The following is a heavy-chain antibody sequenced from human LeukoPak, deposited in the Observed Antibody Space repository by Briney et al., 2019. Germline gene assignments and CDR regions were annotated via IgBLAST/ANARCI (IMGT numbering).Heavy chain of an antibody. J-gene: IGHJ5*02. CDR2: INHSGST. Sequence: SETLSLTCAVYGGSFSGYYWSWIRQPPGKGLEWIGEINHSGSTNYNPSLKSRVTISVDTSKNQFSLKLSSVTAADTAVYYCARGSRYCSSTSCYARGYNWFDPWAREPWSPSPQ. V-gene: IGHV4-34*01. D-gene: IGHD2-2*01. CDR1: GGSFSGYY. CDR3: ARGSRYCSSTSCYARGYNWFDP.